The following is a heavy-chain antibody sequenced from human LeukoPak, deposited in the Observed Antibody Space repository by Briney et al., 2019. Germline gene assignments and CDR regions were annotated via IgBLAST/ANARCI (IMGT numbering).Heavy chain of an antibody. V-gene: IGHV3-21*01. Sequence: PGGSLRLSCAASGFTFSSYSMNWVRQAPGKGLEWVSSISSSGSVIYYADSVKGRFTISRDNARNSLYLQMSSLTDEDTAVYYCASGSPAGDYWGQGTLVTVSS. CDR2: ISSSGSVI. J-gene: IGHJ4*02. CDR3: ASGSPAGDY. CDR1: GFTFSSYS. D-gene: IGHD1-26*01.